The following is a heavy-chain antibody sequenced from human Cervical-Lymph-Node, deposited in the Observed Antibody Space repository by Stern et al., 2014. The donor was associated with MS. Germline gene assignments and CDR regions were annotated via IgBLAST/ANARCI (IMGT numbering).Heavy chain of an antibody. CDR2: SYPDDSDT. CDR1: GYNFVGYW. CDR3: ARHTAGDWYFDL. Sequence: EVQLVESGAEVIKPGESLKISCKGFGYNFVGYWIGWVRQMPGKGLEWMATSYPDDSDTRYSPSFRGQVTVSVDKSIDTAYLQLSSLKATDTGMYFCARHTAGDWYFDLWGRGTLVTVSS. D-gene: IGHD6-13*01. J-gene: IGHJ2*01. V-gene: IGHV5-51*01.